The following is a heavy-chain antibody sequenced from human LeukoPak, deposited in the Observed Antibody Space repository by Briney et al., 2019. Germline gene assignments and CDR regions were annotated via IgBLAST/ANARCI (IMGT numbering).Heavy chain of an antibody. CDR3: ARDRGWSFPNYGMDV. D-gene: IGHD2-21*01. Sequence: PGGSLSPSCVASGFSLSSLAMHWVRQAPGKGLEYVSAISNNGGNTYYASSVKGKFTISRDNSKNTLYLQMGSLRTEDMAVYYCARDRGWSFPNYGMDVRRQGTTVTVSS. V-gene: IGHV3-64*01. CDR1: GFSLSSLA. CDR2: ISNNGGNT. J-gene: IGHJ6*02.